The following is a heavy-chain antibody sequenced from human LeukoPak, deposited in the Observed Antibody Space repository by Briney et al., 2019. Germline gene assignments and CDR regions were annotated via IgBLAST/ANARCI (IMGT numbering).Heavy chain of an antibody. J-gene: IGHJ4*02. V-gene: IGHV3-30*02. CDR1: GFTFSSYG. CDR3: ARDHAAYSNVYFDY. D-gene: IGHD4-11*01. CDR2: IRYDGSHK. Sequence: GGSLRLSCVASGFTFSSYGMHWVRQAPGKGLEWVAFIRYDGSHKYYADSVKGRFTISRDNSKNTLYLQINGLRTEDTAVYYCARDHAAYSNVYFDYWGQGTLVTVSS.